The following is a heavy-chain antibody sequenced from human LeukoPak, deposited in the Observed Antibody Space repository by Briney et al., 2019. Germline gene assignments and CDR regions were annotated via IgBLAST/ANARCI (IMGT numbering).Heavy chain of an antibody. CDR3: ARDVVVVVAATLYYYYGMDV. D-gene: IGHD2-15*01. CDR2: ICYDGSNK. J-gene: IGHJ6*02. Sequence: PGGSLRLSCAASGFTFSSYGMHWVRQAPGKGLEWVAVICYDGSNKYYADSVKGRFTISRDNSKNTLYLQMNSLRAEDTAVYYCARDVVVVVAATLYYYYGMDVWGQGTTVTVSS. V-gene: IGHV3-33*01. CDR1: GFTFSSYG.